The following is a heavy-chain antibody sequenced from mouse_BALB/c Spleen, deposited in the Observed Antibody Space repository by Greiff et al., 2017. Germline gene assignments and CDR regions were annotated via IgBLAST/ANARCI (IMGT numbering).Heavy chain of an antibody. CDR3: ARQSPYYAMDY. CDR1: GFAFSSYD. CDR2: ISSGGGST. V-gene: IGHV5-12-1*01. Sequence: DVKLVESGGGLVKPGGSLKLSCAASGFAFSSYDMSWVRQTPEKRLEWVAYISSGGGSTYYPDTVKGRFTISRDNAKNTLYLQMSSLKSEDTAMYYCARQSPYYAMDYWGQGTSVTVSS. J-gene: IGHJ4*01.